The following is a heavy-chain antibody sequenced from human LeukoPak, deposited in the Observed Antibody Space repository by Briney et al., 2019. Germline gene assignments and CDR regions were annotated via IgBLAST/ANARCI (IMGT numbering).Heavy chain of an antibody. CDR2: IYYSGST. D-gene: IGHD4-17*01. V-gene: IGHV4-59*01. CDR1: GGSISSYY. CDR3: AREKNYGDSYYFDY. J-gene: IGHJ4*02. Sequence: SETLSLTCTVSGGSISSYYWSWIRQPPGKGLEWIWYIYYSGSTNYNPSLKSRATISVDTSKNQFSLKLSSVTAADTAVYYCAREKNYGDSYYFDYWGQGTLVTVSS.